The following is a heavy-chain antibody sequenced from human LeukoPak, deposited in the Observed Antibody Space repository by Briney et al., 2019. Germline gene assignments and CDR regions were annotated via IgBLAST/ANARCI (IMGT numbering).Heavy chain of an antibody. V-gene: IGHV4-59*01. CDR1: GGSISSYY. J-gene: IGHJ6*02. CDR3: ARGGYCSGGSCSTYYYYYGMDV. Sequence: SETLSLTCTVSGGSISSYYWSWIRQPPGKGLEWIGYIYYSGSTNYNPSLKSRVTISVDTSKNQFSLKLSSVTAADTAVYYCARGGYCSGGSCSTYYYYYGMDVWGQGTMVTVSS. D-gene: IGHD2-15*01. CDR2: IYYSGST.